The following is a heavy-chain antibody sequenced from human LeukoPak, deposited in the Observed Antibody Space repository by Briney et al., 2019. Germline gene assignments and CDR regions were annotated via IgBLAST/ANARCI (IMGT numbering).Heavy chain of an antibody. Sequence: RTGGSLRLSCAASGFTFSSYAMSWVRQAPGKGLEWVSGISGGGGTTFYADSVKGRFTISRDNSKNTLYLQMNSLRAEDTAVYYCARAKFDPWGQGTLVTVSS. J-gene: IGHJ5*02. CDR1: GFTFSSYA. V-gene: IGHV3-23*01. CDR3: ARAKFDP. CDR2: ISGGGGTT.